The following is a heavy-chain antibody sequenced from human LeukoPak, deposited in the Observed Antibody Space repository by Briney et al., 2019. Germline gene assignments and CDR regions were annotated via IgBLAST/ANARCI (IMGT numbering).Heavy chain of an antibody. CDR1: AFTFGDYA. CDR2: IRSKIYGGTP. J-gene: IGHJ4*02. Sequence: GGSLRLSCTASAFTFGDYAMTWVREAPGKGLEWVGFIRSKIYGGTPEYAASVKGRFTISRDDSKGIAYLQMNSLKPGDTAVYYCTRDQTPYYWGQGTLVTVSS. CDR3: TRDQTPYY. V-gene: IGHV3-49*04.